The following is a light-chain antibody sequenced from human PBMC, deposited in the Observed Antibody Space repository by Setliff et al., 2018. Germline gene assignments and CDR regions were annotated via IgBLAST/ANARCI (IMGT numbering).Light chain of an antibody. J-gene: IGLJ2*01. CDR3: CSYAGSSTL. Sequence: QSALTQPASVSGSPGQSITISCTGTSSDVGGYNYVSWYQHNPGKAPKLMVYDVSERPSGVSNRFSGSKSGNTASLTVSGLQAEDEADYYCCSYAGSSTLFGGGTKVTV. CDR2: DVS. V-gene: IGLV2-23*02. CDR1: SSDVGGYNY.